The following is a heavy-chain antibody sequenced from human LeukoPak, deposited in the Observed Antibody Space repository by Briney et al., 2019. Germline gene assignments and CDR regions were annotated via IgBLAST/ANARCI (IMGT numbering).Heavy chain of an antibody. D-gene: IGHD2-2*01. CDR3: VRDLGAYCSSTSCYNWFDP. J-gene: IGHJ5*02. V-gene: IGHV3-21*01. Sequence: AGGSLRLSCAASGFTFSSYSMNWVCRAPGKGLEWVSSISSSSYIYYADSVKGRFTISRDNAKNSLYLQMNSLRAEDTAVYYCVRDLGAYCSSTSCYNWFDPWGQGTLVTVSS. CDR2: ISSSSYI. CDR1: GFTFSSYS.